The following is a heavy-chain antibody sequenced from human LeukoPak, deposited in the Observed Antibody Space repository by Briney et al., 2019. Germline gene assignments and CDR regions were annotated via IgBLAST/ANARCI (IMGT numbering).Heavy chain of an antibody. CDR2: ITNGGSTI. D-gene: IGHD3-9*01. CDR1: GFTFSDYN. Sequence: GGSLRLSCAASGFTFSDYNMNWVRQAPGKGLEWVSYITNGGSTIHHADSVKGRFTISRDNAKKTLYLQMNSLRAEDTAVYYCARSIGLTGGGVDVWGQGTTVTISS. CDR3: ARSIGLTGGGVDV. J-gene: IGHJ6*02. V-gene: IGHV3-11*01.